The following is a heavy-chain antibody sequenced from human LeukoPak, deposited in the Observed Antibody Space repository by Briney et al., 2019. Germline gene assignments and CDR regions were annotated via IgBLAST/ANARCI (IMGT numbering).Heavy chain of an antibody. CDR1: GFTFSRYS. CDR3: ARTFVVVTAEDAFDI. J-gene: IGHJ3*02. V-gene: IGHV3-21*01. CDR2: ITSSSSYI. D-gene: IGHD2-21*02. Sequence: GGSLRLSCAASGFTFSRYSINWVRQAPGRGLEWVSSITSSSSYIYCADSVKGRFTISRDNAKNSLYLQMNSLRAEDTAVYYCARTFVVVTAEDAFDIWGQGTMVTVSS.